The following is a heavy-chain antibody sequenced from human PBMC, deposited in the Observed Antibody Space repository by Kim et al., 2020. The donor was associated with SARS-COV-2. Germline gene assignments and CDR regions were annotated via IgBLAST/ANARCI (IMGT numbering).Heavy chain of an antibody. Sequence: SVKVSCKASGGTFSSYAISWVRQAPGQGLEWMGGIIPIFGTANYAQKFQGRVTITADESTSTAYMELSSLRSEDTAVYYCARDQPPYGDYYYYGMDVWGQGTTVTVSS. CDR3: ARDQPPYGDYYYYGMDV. CDR1: GGTFSSYA. J-gene: IGHJ6*02. V-gene: IGHV1-69*13. D-gene: IGHD4-17*01. CDR2: IIPIFGTA.